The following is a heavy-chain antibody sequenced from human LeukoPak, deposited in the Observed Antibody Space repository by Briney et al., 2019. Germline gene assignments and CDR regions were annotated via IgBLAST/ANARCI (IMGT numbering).Heavy chain of an antibody. CDR1: GGSISSSSYY. Sequence: SSETLSLTCTVSGGSISSSSYYWAWIRQPPGKELKWIGSIFYSGSTYYNPSLRGRVTISVDTSQNQFSLRLSSVTAADTAVYYCARGVPGDYWGQGTLVTVSS. V-gene: IGHV4-39*01. CDR3: ARGVPGDY. D-gene: IGHD2-2*01. J-gene: IGHJ4*02. CDR2: IFYSGST.